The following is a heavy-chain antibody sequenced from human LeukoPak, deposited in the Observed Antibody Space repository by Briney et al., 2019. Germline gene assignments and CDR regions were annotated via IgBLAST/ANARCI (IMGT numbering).Heavy chain of an antibody. D-gene: IGHD2-2*02. J-gene: IGHJ5*02. CDR1: GGSISSGGYY. CDR2: IYHSGST. CDR3: ARERIDIPYCSSTSCYTPIRGWFDP. V-gene: IGHV4-30-2*01. Sequence: PSETLSLTCTVSGGSISSGGYYWSWIRQPPGKGLEWIGYIYHSGSTYYNPSLKSRVTISVDRSKNQFSLKLSSVTAADTAVYYCARERIDIPYCSSTSCYTPIRGWFDPWGQGTLVTVSS.